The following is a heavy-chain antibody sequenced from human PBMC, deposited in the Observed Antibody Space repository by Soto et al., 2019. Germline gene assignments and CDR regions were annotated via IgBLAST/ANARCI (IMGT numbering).Heavy chain of an antibody. D-gene: IGHD3-10*01. J-gene: IGHJ4*02. V-gene: IGHV4-39*01. Sequence: SDTLSLTSTVSTDSSSFTNSYWGWIRQPPGKGLQWIGSSSYNGGTFYNPSLKGRVVISLDTSKKQSSLQVTSVTAADTAVYFCARHRIEVVWRGFDFWGQGSPVTVSS. CDR2: SSYNGGT. CDR3: ARHRIEVVWRGFDF. CDR1: TDSSSFTNSY.